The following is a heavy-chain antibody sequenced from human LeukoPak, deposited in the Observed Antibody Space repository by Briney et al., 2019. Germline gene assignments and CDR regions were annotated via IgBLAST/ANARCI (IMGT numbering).Heavy chain of an antibody. V-gene: IGHV3-23*01. J-gene: IGHJ4*02. CDR3: AKDSAYYDISTGYTALGY. Sequence: GGSLRLSCAASGFTFSSFAMSWVRQAPGKGLEWVSAISGSGGSTYYADSVKGRFTISRDNSKNTLYLQMNSLRAEDTAVYYCAKDSAYYDISTGYTALGYWGQGTLVTVSS. CDR2: ISGSGGST. CDR1: GFTFSSFA. D-gene: IGHD3-9*01.